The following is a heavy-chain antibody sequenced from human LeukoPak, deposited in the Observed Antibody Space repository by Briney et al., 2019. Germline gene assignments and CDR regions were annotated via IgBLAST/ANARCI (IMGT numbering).Heavy chain of an antibody. CDR2: IYTGGST. V-gene: IGHV3-66*01. CDR3: ARMESTTVTAIDY. Sequence: PEGSLRLSCAASGFTVSTNYLSWVRQAPGKGLEWVSIIYTGGSTYYADSVKGRFIISRDNSKSTVYLQMNSLRGEDTAVYYCARMESTTVTAIDYWGQGTLVTVSS. J-gene: IGHJ4*02. CDR1: GFTVSTNY. D-gene: IGHD4-17*01.